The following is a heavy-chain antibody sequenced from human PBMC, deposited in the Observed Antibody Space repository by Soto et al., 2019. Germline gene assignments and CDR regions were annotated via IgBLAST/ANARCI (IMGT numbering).Heavy chain of an antibody. V-gene: IGHV4-30-2*01. CDR2: IYHSGST. CDR1: GGSISSGGYP. D-gene: IGHD5-12*01. CDR3: ARGRALNWFDP. Sequence: TSETLSLTCAVSGGSISSGGYPWSWIRQPPGKGLEWIGYIYHSGSTYYNPSLKSRVTISVDRSKNQFSLKLSSVTAADTAVYYCARGRALNWFDPWGQGTLVTVSS. J-gene: IGHJ5*02.